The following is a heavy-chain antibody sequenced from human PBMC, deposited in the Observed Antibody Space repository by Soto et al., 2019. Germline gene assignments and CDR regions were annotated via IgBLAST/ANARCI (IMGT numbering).Heavy chain of an antibody. CDR3: AHRYSSGWYNEEFWFDP. CDR2: IYWDDDK. D-gene: IGHD6-19*01. V-gene: IGHV2-5*02. Sequence: QITLKESGPTLVKPTQTLTLTCTFSGFSLSTSGVGVGWIRQPPGKALEWLALIYWDDDKRYSPSLKSRLTITKXXSXNXXVLTMTNMDPVDTATYYCAHRYSSGWYNEEFWFDPWGQGTLVTVSS. J-gene: IGHJ5*02. CDR1: GFSLSTSGVG.